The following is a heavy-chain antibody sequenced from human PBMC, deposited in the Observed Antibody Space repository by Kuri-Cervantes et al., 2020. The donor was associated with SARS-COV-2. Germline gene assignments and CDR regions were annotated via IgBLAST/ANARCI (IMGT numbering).Heavy chain of an antibody. V-gene: IGHV4-39*01. CDR3: ARGVGAAVAGTLITIYYYYGMDV. Sequence: SETLSLTCTVSGGSISSSSYYWGWIRQPPGKGLKWIGSIYYSGSTYYNPSLKSRVTISVDTSKNQFSLKLSSVTAADTAVYYCARGVGAAVAGTLITIYYYYGMDVWGQGTTVTVSS. J-gene: IGHJ6*02. D-gene: IGHD6-19*01. CDR2: IYYSGST. CDR1: GGSISSSSYY.